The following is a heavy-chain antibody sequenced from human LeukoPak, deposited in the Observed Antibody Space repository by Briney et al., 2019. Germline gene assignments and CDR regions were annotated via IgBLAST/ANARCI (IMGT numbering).Heavy chain of an antibody. V-gene: IGHV3-23*01. CDR3: AKKSGPGTDPLDC. Sequence: GGSLRLSCVASGFSFSTYSMSWVRQTPEKGLEWVSVTSDNGDITKYADSVRGRFTMSRDNSKNTLFLQMNTLRADDTALYYCAKKSGPGTDPLDCWGQGTLVTVSS. J-gene: IGHJ4*02. CDR2: TSDNGDIT. D-gene: IGHD3-10*01. CDR1: GFSFSTYS.